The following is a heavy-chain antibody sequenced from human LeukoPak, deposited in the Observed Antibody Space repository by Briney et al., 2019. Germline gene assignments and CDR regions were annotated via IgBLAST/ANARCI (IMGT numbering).Heavy chain of an antibody. CDR1: GGSFSGYY. V-gene: IGHV4-34*01. CDR2: INHSGST. Sequence: SETLSLTCAVYGGSFSGYYWSWIRQPPGKGLELIGEINHSGSTNYNPSLKSRVTISVDTSKNQFSLKLSSVTAADTAVYYCARAYSNYRWFDPWGQGTLVTVSS. J-gene: IGHJ5*02. CDR3: ARAYSNYRWFDP. D-gene: IGHD4-11*01.